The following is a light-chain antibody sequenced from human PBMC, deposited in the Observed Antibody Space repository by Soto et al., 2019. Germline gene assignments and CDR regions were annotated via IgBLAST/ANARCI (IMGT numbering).Light chain of an antibody. Sequence: QSALTQPASVSGSPGQSITISCTGTSSDVGSYNLVSWYQQHPGKAPKLMNYEGSKRPSGVSNRFSGSKSGNTASLTISGLKAEDEADYYCCSYAGSSTSWVFGGGTKLTVL. J-gene: IGLJ3*02. CDR3: CSYAGSSTSWV. CDR1: SSDVGSYNL. CDR2: EGS. V-gene: IGLV2-23*01.